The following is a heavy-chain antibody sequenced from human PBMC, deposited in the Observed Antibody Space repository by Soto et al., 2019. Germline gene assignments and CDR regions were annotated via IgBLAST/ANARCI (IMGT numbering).Heavy chain of an antibody. J-gene: IGHJ5*02. CDR1: GYTFTSYG. D-gene: IGHD1-1*01. CDR2: ISAYNGNT. Sequence: RASVKVSCKASGYTFTSYGISWVRQAPGQGLEWMGWISAYNGNTNYAQKLQGRVTMTTDTSTSTAYMELRSLRSDDTAVYYCARVEKRGWNDWFDPWGQGTLVTVSS. CDR3: ARVEKRGWNDWFDP. V-gene: IGHV1-18*04.